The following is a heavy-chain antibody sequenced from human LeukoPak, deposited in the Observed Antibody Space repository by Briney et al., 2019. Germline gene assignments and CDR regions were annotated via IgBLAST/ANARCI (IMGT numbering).Heavy chain of an antibody. J-gene: IGHJ4*02. CDR3: AREVAGTGGYYFDY. Sequence: GGSLRLSCAASGFTFSSYWMSWVRQAPGKGLEWVANIKQDGSEKYYVDSAKGRFTISRDNAKNSLYLQMNSLRAEDTAVYYCAREVAGTGGYYFDYWGQGTLVTVSS. D-gene: IGHD6-13*01. CDR2: IKQDGSEK. CDR1: GFTFSSYW. V-gene: IGHV3-7*03.